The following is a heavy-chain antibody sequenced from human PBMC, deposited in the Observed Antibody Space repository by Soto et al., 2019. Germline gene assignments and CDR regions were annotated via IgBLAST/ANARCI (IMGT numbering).Heavy chain of an antibody. Sequence: QVKLLQSGAEVKIPGASLKVSCQASGYTFTTYVITWARQPPGQGLEWMGWIIPYNGNTIYAQRFQGRVSMPTETSTTTAYMEMRSMRVADTAMYFCAGVSATGRPFEYWGQGNLVTVSS. CDR3: AGVSATGRPFEY. D-gene: IGHD6-13*01. J-gene: IGHJ4*02. CDR1: GYTFTTYV. V-gene: IGHV1-18*04. CDR2: IIPYNGNT.